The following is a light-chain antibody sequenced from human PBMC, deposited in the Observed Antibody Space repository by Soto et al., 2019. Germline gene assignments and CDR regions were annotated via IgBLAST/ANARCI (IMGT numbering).Light chain of an antibody. CDR1: SSDVGGYNY. CDR3: SSYTTSSTYV. J-gene: IGLJ1*01. CDR2: DVG. V-gene: IGLV2-14*01. Sequence: QSALTQPSSVSGSPGQSIAISCTGTSSDVGGYNYVSWYQQVPGKAPKLMIYDVGNRPAGVSNRFSGTKYGNTASLTISGLQAEDEAEYYCSSYTTSSTYVFGTGTKVTVL.